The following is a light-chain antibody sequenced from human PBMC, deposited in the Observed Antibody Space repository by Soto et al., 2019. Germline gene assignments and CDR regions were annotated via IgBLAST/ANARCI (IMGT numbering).Light chain of an antibody. Sequence: IVLTQSPATLSLWPGETAILSCRASQSVSNYLSWYQQKPGQAPRLLIYDASNRAPGIPARFSGSGSGTAFTLTISSLEPEDVALYYGQQRDSWITFGQGTRLEIE. J-gene: IGKJ5*01. CDR1: QSVSNY. CDR2: DAS. V-gene: IGKV3-11*01. CDR3: QQRDSWIT.